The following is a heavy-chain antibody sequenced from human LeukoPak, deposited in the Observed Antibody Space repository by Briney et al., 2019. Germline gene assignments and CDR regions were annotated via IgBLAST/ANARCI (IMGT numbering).Heavy chain of an antibody. CDR3: ATAFSCSGGSCYWFDP. CDR2: LDPEDGET. D-gene: IGHD2-15*01. Sequence: ASVKVSCKVSGYTLTELSMHWVRQAPGKGLEWMGGLDPEDGETIYAQKFQGRVTMTEDTSTDTAYMELSSLRSEDTAVYYCATAFSCSGGSCYWFDPWGQGTLVTVSS. V-gene: IGHV1-24*01. CDR1: GYTLTELS. J-gene: IGHJ5*02.